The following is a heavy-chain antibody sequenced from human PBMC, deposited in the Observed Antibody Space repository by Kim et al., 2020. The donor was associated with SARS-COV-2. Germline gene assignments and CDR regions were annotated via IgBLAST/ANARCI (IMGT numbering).Heavy chain of an antibody. CDR2: INPSGGSA. J-gene: IGHJ6*03. Sequence: ASVKVSCKTSGYAFINYFLHWVRQAPGQGLEWMGIINPSGGSANYPPKFQGRVTMTRDASTSTVYMELSSLKSEDTAIYFCARGRHFYASGKSEHYYYYMDVWGNGTSVSVSS. D-gene: IGHD3-10*01. V-gene: IGHV1-46*01. CDR3: ARGRHFYASGKSEHYYYYMDV. CDR1: GYAFINYF.